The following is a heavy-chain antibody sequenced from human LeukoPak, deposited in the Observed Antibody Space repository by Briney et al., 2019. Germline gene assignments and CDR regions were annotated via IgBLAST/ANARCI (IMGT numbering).Heavy chain of an antibody. CDR1: GGSISSGGYY. J-gene: IGHJ4*02. V-gene: IGHV4-31*03. CDR2: IYYSGST. CDR3: ARWYSSGWYSDY. Sequence: SQTLFLTCTVSGGSISSGGYYWSWIRQHPGKGLEWIGYIYYSGSTYYNPSLKSRVTISVDTSKNQFSLKLSSVTAADTAVYYCARWYSSGWYSDYWGQGTLVTVSS. D-gene: IGHD6-19*01.